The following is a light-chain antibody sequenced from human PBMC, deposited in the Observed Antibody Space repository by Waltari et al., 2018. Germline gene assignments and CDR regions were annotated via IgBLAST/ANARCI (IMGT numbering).Light chain of an antibody. CDR1: SSDIGKYNY. Sequence: QSALTQPPSASGSPGQSVTISCSGSSSDIGKYNYVSWYQHYPGRAPKLLIYEVTERPSGVPHRFSGSKSGNTASLTVSGLQAEDEADYYRTSYAGNNMAVFGSGTKVTVL. CDR2: EVT. CDR3: TSYAGNNMAV. J-gene: IGLJ1*01. V-gene: IGLV2-8*01.